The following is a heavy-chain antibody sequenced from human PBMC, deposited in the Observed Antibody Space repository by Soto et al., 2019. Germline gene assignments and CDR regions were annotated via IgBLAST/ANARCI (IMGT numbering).Heavy chain of an antibody. D-gene: IGHD6-13*01. V-gene: IGHV4-30-4*01. Sequence: LSLTCTVSGGSISSGDYYWSWIRQPPGKGLEWIGYIYYSGSTYYNPSLKSRVTISVDTSKNQFSLKLSSVTAADTAVYYCARSSSSWDRYYYYYGMDVWGQGTTVTVSS. J-gene: IGHJ6*02. CDR2: IYYSGST. CDR3: ARSSSSWDRYYYYYGMDV. CDR1: GGSISSGDYY.